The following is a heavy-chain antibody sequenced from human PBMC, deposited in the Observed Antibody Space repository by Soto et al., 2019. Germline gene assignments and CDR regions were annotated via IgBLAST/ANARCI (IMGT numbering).Heavy chain of an antibody. Sequence: QVQLQESGPGLVKPSETLSLTCTVSGGSISSYYWSWIRQPPGKGLEWIGYIYYSGSTNYNPSLKSRVAISVDTSKNQFSLTLSSVTAADTAVYYCARDQGSGWSDDWGQGTLVTVSS. CDR2: IYYSGST. V-gene: IGHV4-59*01. CDR3: ARDQGSGWSDD. D-gene: IGHD6-19*01. CDR1: GGSISSYY. J-gene: IGHJ4*02.